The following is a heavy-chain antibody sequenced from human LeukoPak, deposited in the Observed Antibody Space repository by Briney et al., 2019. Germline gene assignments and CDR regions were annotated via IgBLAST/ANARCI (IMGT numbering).Heavy chain of an antibody. CDR3: AKGPKLGDGFHCDY. D-gene: IGHD5-24*01. CDR2: IRNGGGPT. V-gene: IGHV3-23*01. J-gene: IGHJ4*02. CDR1: GFTISAYP. Sequence: PGGSLRLSCAASGFTISAYPMTWVRRAPGMGLEWVSSIRNGGGPTYYADSVKGRFTISRDNSKNMLYLQMSSLRVEDTAVYYCAKGPKLGDGFHCDYWGQGTLVTVSS.